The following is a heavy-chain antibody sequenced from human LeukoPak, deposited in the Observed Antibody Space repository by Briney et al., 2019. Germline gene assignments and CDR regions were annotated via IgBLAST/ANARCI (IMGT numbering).Heavy chain of an antibody. CDR2: FDPEDGET. D-gene: IGHD6-13*01. CDR3: ATDLRCSSTLFDY. V-gene: IGHV1-24*01. Sequence: ASVKVSCKVSGYTLTELSMHWVRQAPGKGLEWMGGFDPEDGETIYAQKFQGRVTMTVDTSTDTAYVELSSLRSEDTAVYYCATDLRCSSTLFDYWGQGTLVTVSS. J-gene: IGHJ4*02. CDR1: GYTLTELS.